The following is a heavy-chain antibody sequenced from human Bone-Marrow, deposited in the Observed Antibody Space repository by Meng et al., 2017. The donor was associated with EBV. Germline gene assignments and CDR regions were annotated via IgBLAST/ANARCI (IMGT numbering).Heavy chain of an antibody. V-gene: IGHV1-8*01. Sequence: QVVLVQSGAEVEKPGASVKVSCKASGYTFTNYDVNWVRQATGQGLEWVGWMNPNSGNTGYAQKFQGRVTMTRNTSISTAYMELSSLRSEDTAVYYCARGPTCGYNCPYYFDFWGQGTLVTVSS. D-gene: IGHD5-24*01. CDR1: GYTFTNYD. J-gene: IGHJ4*02. CDR2: MNPNSGNT. CDR3: ARGPTCGYNCPYYFDF.